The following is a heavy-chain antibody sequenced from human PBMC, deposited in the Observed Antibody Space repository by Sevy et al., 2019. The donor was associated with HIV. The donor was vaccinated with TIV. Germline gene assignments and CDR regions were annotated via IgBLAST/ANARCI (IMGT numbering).Heavy chain of an antibody. CDR3: TRVEGAADWGMDV. J-gene: IGHJ6*02. D-gene: IGHD1-26*01. CDR1: GFTFSSYS. Sequence: GGSLRLSCVGSGFTFSSYSMSWVRQAPGKGLEWVAFIRSKAYGGTTEYAASVKGRFTISRDESKSIAYLQMNSLKTEDTAVYYCTRVEGAADWGMDVWGQGTTVTVSS. CDR2: IRSKAYGGTT. V-gene: IGHV3-49*04.